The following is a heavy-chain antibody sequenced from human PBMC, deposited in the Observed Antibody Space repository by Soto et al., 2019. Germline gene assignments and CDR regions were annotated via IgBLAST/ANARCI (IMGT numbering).Heavy chain of an antibody. CDR1: GYTFTTYG. D-gene: IGHD3-22*01. Sequence: QVQLVQSGAKVKKPGASVKVSCKASGYTFTTYGMSWVRQAPGQGLDWMGWISTNNGNTKYAERLQGRVTMTTDTTRSKADMELRSLRSDDTAVYYGSRGPTDYYDNSGDYFMDYWGQGTLVTVSS. CDR3: SRGPTDYYDNSGDYFMDY. V-gene: IGHV1-18*01. CDR2: ISTNNGNT. J-gene: IGHJ4*02.